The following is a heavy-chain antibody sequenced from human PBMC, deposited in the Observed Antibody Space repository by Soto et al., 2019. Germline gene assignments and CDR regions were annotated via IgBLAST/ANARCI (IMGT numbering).Heavy chain of an antibody. CDR1: GGSFSGYY. CDR2: INHSGST. V-gene: IGHV4-34*01. CDR3: ARGYSSSWGNWFDP. Sequence: QVQLQQWGAGLLKPSETLSLTCAVYGGSFSGYYWSWIRQPPGKGLEWIGEINHSGSTNYNPSLKSRVTISVDTSMNQFSLKLRSVTAADTAVYYCARGYSSSWGNWFDPWGQGTLITVSS. J-gene: IGHJ5*02. D-gene: IGHD6-13*01.